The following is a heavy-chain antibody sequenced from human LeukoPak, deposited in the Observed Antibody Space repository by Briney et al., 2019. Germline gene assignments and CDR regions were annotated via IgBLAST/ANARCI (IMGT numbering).Heavy chain of an antibody. CDR2: IYYSGST. Sequence: PSETLSLTCTVSGGSISSGDYYWSWIRQPPGKGLEWIGYIYYSGSTYYNPSLKSRVTISVDTSKNQFSLKLSSVTAADTAVYYCARGLSADYYDSSGYYYNWFDPWGQGTLVTVSS. CDR1: GGSISSGDYY. CDR3: ARGLSADYYDSSGYYYNWFDP. J-gene: IGHJ5*02. D-gene: IGHD3-22*01. V-gene: IGHV4-30-4*01.